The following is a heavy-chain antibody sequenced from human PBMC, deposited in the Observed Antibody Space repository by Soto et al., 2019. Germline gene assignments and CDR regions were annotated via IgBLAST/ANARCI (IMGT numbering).Heavy chain of an antibody. D-gene: IGHD2-21*01. Sequence: GGSLRLSCEASGFTVSNYGMTWVRLAPGKGLEWVSTISGSGGRTFYADPVKGRFTISRDNSKNTLYLQMNSLRAEDTAVYYCAKEMIASTLADFFDYWGQGTLVTVSS. CDR1: GFTVSNYG. V-gene: IGHV3-23*01. J-gene: IGHJ4*02. CDR2: ISGSGGRT. CDR3: AKEMIASTLADFFDY.